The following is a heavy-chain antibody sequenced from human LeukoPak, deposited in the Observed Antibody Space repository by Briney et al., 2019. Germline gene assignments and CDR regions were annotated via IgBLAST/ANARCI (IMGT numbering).Heavy chain of an antibody. V-gene: IGHV3-7*01. CDR3: ARGLGPLDY. Sequence: GGSLRLSCAASGLTFGNYWMTWVRQDPGKGLEWVANIKQDGSEKYYVDSVKGRFTISRDNAKNSLYLQMNSLRAEDTAVYYCARGLGPLDYWGQGTLVTVSS. J-gene: IGHJ4*02. CDR1: GLTFGNYW. CDR2: IKQDGSEK. D-gene: IGHD3-16*01.